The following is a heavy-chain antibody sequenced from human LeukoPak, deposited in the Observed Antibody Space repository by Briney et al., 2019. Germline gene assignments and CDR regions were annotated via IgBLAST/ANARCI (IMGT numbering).Heavy chain of an antibody. V-gene: IGHV4-59*01. CDR1: GGSISDYH. CDR3: ARRRGSGTQLWRYDGFDI. J-gene: IGHJ3*02. Sequence: SETLSLTCTVSGGSISDYHCSWLRQPPGKGLEWVGYAHYGGNTDYNPSLKSRVTISVDAAKNQFSLELRSVTAADTAVYYCARRRGSGTQLWRYDGFDIWGQGTVVTVSS. CDR2: AHYGGNT. D-gene: IGHD5-18*01.